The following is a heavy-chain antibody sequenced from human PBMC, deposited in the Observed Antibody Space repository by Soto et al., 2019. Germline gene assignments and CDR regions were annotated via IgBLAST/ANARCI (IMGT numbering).Heavy chain of an antibody. J-gene: IGHJ6*02. Sequence: EVQLLESGGGLVQPGGSLRLSCAASGFTFSSYAMKWVRQAPGKGLEWVSLIGESGTPTYYADSVKGRFTISRGNSGNTLCLAMYSLRTTDTPVYYCARSIPGVRYYGMDVGGQGTTVTVSS. D-gene: IGHD2-2*01. CDR3: ARSIPGVRYYGMDV. CDR1: GFTFSSYA. CDR2: IGESGTPT. V-gene: IGHV3-23*01.